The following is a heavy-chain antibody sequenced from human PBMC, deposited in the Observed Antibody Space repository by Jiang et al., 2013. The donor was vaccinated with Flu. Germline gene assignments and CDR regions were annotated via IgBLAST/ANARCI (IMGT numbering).Heavy chain of an antibody. Sequence: SVKGRFTISRDNSKNTLYLQVNTLRPEDTGVYYCARDQSWSRSGWYRGQAPGNLDSWGQGTLVTVSS. V-gene: IGHV3-30*01. CDR3: ARDQSWSRSGWYRGQAPGNLDS. D-gene: IGHD6-19*01. J-gene: IGHJ4*02.